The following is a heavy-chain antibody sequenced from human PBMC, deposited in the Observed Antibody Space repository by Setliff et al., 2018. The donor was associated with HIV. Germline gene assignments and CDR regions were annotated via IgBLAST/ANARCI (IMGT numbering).Heavy chain of an antibody. CDR3: ARDQEQQLVSNFDY. D-gene: IGHD6-13*01. Sequence: GGSLRLSCAASGFTFSNFWMTWVRQAPGKGLEWVADIKKDGSERNYVDSVKGRFTISRDNAKNSLYLQMNSLRAEDTAVYYCARDQEQQLVSNFDYWGQGTLVTVSS. V-gene: IGHV3-7*01. CDR2: IKKDGSER. J-gene: IGHJ4*02. CDR1: GFTFSNFW.